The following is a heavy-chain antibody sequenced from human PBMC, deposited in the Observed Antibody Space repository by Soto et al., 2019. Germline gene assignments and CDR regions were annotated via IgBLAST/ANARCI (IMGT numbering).Heavy chain of an antibody. Sequence: QINLVQSGGEVKKPGASVKVSCKTSGYTFTTYGISCVRQAPGQGLEWMGWITPFNDNTNYAQNLQGRVTMTTDTSTNTAYLELRILTSDETDVYYCARTDKCDYVPPRDTWGQGTLVTVSS. CDR2: ITPFNDNT. CDR1: GYTFTTYG. V-gene: IGHV1-18*01. CDR3: ARTDKCDYVPPRDT. D-gene: IGHD4-17*01. J-gene: IGHJ1*01.